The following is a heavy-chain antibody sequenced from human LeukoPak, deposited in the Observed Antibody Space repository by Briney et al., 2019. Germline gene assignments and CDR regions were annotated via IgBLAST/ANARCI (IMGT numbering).Heavy chain of an antibody. D-gene: IGHD6-13*01. CDR3: AKDRWQQLFSRFDY. Sequence: PGGSLRLSCAASGFTFSSYGMPWVRQAPGKGLEWVSAISGSGGSTYYADSVKGRFTISRDNSKNTLYLQMNSLRAEDTAVYYCAKDRWQQLFSRFDYWGQGTLVTVSS. CDR1: GFTFSSYG. CDR2: ISGSGGST. J-gene: IGHJ4*02. V-gene: IGHV3-23*01.